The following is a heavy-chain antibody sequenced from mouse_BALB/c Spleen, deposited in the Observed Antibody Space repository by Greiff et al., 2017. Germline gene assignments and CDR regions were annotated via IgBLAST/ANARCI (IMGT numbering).Heavy chain of an antibody. V-gene: IGHV5-12-2*01. D-gene: IGHD5-2*01. CDR3: ARHEGMNTGAMDY. CDR1: GFTFSSYT. CDR2: ISNGGGST. J-gene: IGHJ4*01. Sequence: EVKVVESGGGLVQPGGSLKLSCAASGFTFSSYTMSWVRQTPEKRLEWVAYISNGGGSTYYPDTVKGRFTISRDNAKNTLYLQMSSLKSEDTAMYYCARHEGMNTGAMDYWGQGTSVTVSS.